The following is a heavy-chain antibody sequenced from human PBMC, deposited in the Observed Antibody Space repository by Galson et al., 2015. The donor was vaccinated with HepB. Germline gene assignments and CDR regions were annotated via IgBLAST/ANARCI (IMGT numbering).Heavy chain of an antibody. CDR1: GYTFTGYY. Sequence: SVKVSCKASGYTFTGYYMHWVRQAPGQGLEWMGRINPNSGGTNYAQKFQGRVTMTRDTSISTAYMELSRLRSDDTAVYYCASSRIAVAGEVDYWAREPWSPSPQ. CDR2: INPNSGGT. D-gene: IGHD6-19*01. V-gene: IGHV1-2*06. J-gene: IGHJ4*02. CDR3: ASSRIAVAGEVDY.